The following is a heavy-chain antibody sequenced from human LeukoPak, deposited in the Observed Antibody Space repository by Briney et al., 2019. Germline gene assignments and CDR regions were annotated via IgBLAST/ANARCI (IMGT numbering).Heavy chain of an antibody. CDR1: GFSLSTSGVG. Sequence: SGPTLVKPTQTLTLTCTFSGFSLSTSGVGVGWIRQPPGKALEWLALIYWNDDKRYSPSLKSRLTITKDTSKSQVVLTMTNMDPVDTATYYCAHSPAVYYDILTGYYNDAFDIWGQGTMVTVSS. CDR2: IYWNDDK. CDR3: AHSPAVYYDILTGYYNDAFDI. D-gene: IGHD3-9*01. V-gene: IGHV2-5*01. J-gene: IGHJ3*02.